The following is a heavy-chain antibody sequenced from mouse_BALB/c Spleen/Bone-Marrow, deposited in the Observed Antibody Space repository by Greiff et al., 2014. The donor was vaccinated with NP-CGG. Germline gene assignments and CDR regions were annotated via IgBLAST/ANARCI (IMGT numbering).Heavy chain of an antibody. Sequence: EVKLKQSGAELVKPGASVKLSCKASGFNIKDTYMHWVKQRPEQGLEWIGRINPSDGDIKLDQKFKDRATLTVDTSSNTAYLQLSSPTSEDCAIIFCARCFDFWGPGTTLTVSS. CDR1: GFNIKDTY. CDR3: ARCFDF. J-gene: IGHJ2*01. CDR2: INPSDGDI. V-gene: IGHV14-3*02.